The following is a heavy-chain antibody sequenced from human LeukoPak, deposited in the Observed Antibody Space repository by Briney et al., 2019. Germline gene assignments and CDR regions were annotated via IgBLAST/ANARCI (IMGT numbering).Heavy chain of an antibody. CDR1: GFTLGSCA. D-gene: IGHD1-7*01. CDR3: AKGGVKGTYYFDS. CDR2: LRSDGSNK. J-gene: IGHJ4*02. V-gene: IGHV3-30*02. Sequence: TGGSLRLSCEASGFTLGSCAMHWVRQAPGKGLEWVTFLRSDGSNKYYADSVKGRFSISRDSSKSTLYLQMNSLRVEDTAIYYCAKGGVKGTYYFDSWGQGTLVTVSS.